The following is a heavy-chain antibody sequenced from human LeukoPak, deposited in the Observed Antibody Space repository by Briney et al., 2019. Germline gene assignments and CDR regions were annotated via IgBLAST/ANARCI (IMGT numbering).Heavy chain of an antibody. CDR1: GFTFSSYA. V-gene: IGHV3-30*02. J-gene: IGHJ6*03. Sequence: GGSLRLSCAASGFTFSSYAMHWVRQAPGKGLEWVAFIRYDGSNKYYADSVKGRFTISRDNSKNTLYLQMNSLRAEDTAVYYCAKEYLGGYSYGSPSNYYYMDVWGKGTTVTISS. CDR2: IRYDGSNK. D-gene: IGHD5-18*01. CDR3: AKEYLGGYSYGSPSNYYYMDV.